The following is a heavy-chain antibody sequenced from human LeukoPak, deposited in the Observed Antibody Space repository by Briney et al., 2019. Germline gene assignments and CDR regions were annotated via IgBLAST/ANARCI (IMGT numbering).Heavy chain of an antibody. D-gene: IGHD2-15*01. Sequence: GSLRLSCAASGFTFSSYAMRWVRQAPGKGLEWVAVISYDGSNKYYADSVKGRFTISRDNSKNTLYLQMNSLRAEDTAVYYCARGWYTFFYYYYMDVWGKGTTVTVSS. CDR2: ISYDGSNK. CDR3: ARGWYTFFYYYYMDV. J-gene: IGHJ6*03. CDR1: GFTFSSYA. V-gene: IGHV3-30-3*01.